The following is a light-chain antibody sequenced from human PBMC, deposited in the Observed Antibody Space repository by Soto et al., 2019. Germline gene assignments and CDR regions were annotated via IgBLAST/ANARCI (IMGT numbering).Light chain of an antibody. Sequence: QSVLRQPPSVSGALGQRVTISCTESSSNIGAGYDVHWYQQLPGTAPKLLIYGNSNRPSGVPDRFSGSKSGTSASLAITGLQAEDEADYYCQSYDSSLSVLYVFGTGTKVTVL. V-gene: IGLV1-40*01. J-gene: IGLJ1*01. CDR3: QSYDSSLSVLYV. CDR1: SSNIGAGYD. CDR2: GNS.